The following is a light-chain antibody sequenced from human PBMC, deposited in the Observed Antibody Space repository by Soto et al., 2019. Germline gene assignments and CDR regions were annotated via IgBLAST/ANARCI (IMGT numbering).Light chain of an antibody. J-gene: IGKJ4*02. Sequence: IVLKQSPGTLSLSPGERDTLSCRASQSVNNDLAWYQQKSGQAPRLLIFDATNRATGIPARFSGSGSGTDFTPTITSLEAEDFGGYYCQQRGNWPWLTYGGGTRVEIK. CDR2: DAT. CDR3: QQRGNWPWLT. CDR1: QSVNND. V-gene: IGKV3-11*01.